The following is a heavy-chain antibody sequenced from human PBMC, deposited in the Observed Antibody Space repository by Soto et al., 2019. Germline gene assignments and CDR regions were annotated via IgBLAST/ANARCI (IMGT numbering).Heavy chain of an antibody. CDR2: MYYRGST. CDR1: GGSINSGGYY. Sequence: QVQLRESGPGLVKPSQTLSLTCTVSGGSINSGGYYWNWIRQHPGKGLEWIGYMYYRGSTYYNPFVRSRVIISAETARSHFALELSSVTAAGTAAYFCARGYRQSGYSSSWVFDYWGQGALVSVSS. J-gene: IGHJ4*02. CDR3: ARGYRQSGYSSSWVFDY. V-gene: IGHV4-31*03. D-gene: IGHD6-13*01.